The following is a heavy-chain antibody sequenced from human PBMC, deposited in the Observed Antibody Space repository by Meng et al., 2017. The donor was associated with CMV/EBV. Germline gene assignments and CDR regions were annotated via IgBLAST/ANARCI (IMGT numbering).Heavy chain of an antibody. J-gene: IGHJ6*02. CDR3: ARVPDFWSGLDDGMDV. V-gene: IGHV1-18*01. CDR1: GGTFSNYA. Sequence: ASVKVSCKASGGTFSNYAISWVRQAPGQGLEWMGWVSAYNGNTNYAQKLQGRVTMTTDTSTSTAYMELRSLRSDDTAVYYCARVPDFWSGLDDGMDVWGQGTTVTVSS. D-gene: IGHD3-3*01. CDR2: VSAYNGNT.